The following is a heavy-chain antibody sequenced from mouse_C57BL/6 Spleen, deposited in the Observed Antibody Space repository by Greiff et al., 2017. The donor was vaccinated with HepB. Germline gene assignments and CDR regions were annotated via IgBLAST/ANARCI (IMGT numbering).Heavy chain of an antibody. CDR2: IDPETGGT. CDR3: TRWITTVVADY. J-gene: IGHJ2*01. CDR1: GYTFTDYE. V-gene: IGHV1-15*01. Sequence: QVHVKQSGAELVRPGASVTLSCKASGYTFTDYEMHWVKQTPVHGLEWIGAIDPETGGTAYNQKFKGKAILTADKSSSTAYMELRSLTSEDSAVYYCTRWITTVVADYWGQGTTLTVSS. D-gene: IGHD1-1*01.